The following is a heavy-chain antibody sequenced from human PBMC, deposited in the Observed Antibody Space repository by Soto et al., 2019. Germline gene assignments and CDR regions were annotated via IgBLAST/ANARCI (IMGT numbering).Heavy chain of an antibody. D-gene: IGHD1-26*01. Sequence: QVQLQQSGPRLVKPSETLSLTCTVSSGPSRSYNWGWIRQSPRRGLEWIGYVYYTGDTAYNPSLKSRVTISADTSTNNISLILRSVTAADTAVYYCVRQGIDYLPGLADVWGQGTTVTVSS. V-gene: IGHV4-59*08. CDR2: VYYTGDT. J-gene: IGHJ6*02. CDR1: SGPSRSYN. CDR3: VRQGIDYLPGLADV.